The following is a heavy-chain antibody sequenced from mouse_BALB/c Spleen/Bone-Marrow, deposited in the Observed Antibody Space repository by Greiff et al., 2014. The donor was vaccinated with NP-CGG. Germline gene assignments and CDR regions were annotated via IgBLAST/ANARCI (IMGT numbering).Heavy chain of an antibody. J-gene: IGHJ2*01. CDR3: SRLSLLREYFDY. Sequence: VQLQQSGAELVKPGTSVKLSCKASGYTFTSYYIYWVKQRPGQGLKWIGEINPSNGGTNFNEKFKSKATLTVDKSSSTAYMQLSSLTSEDYAVYDCSRLSLLREYFDYWGQGTTLTVSS. V-gene: IGHV1S81*02. CDR2: INPSNGGT. CDR1: GYTFTSYY. D-gene: IGHD1-2*01.